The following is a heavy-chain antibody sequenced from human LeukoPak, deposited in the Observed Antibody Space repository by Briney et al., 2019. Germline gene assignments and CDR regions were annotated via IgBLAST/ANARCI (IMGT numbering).Heavy chain of an antibody. D-gene: IGHD6-13*01. Sequence: PSETLSLTCTVSGGSIRSSSYYWGWIRQPPGKGLEWIGSIYYSGSTYYNPSLKSRVTMSVDTSKNQLSLKVISVTAADTAVYYCARGVIAAGGNDFDYWGQGTLVTVSS. J-gene: IGHJ4*02. V-gene: IGHV4-39*07. CDR1: GGSIRSSSYY. CDR3: ARGVIAAGGNDFDY. CDR2: IYYSGST.